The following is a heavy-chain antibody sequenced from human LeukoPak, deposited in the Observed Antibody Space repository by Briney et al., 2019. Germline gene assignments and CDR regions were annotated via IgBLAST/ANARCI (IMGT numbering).Heavy chain of an antibody. CDR2: IGGSGTI. D-gene: IGHD3/OR15-3a*01. V-gene: IGHV3-11*04. Sequence: GGSLRLSCAASGFTFSDYSMSWIRQAPGKGLEWVSYIGGSGTIFYADSVKGGFTISRDNAQSSLYLQMNSVRAEDTAVYYCARVGLGTREFDYWGQGTLVTVSS. CDR3: ARVGLGTREFDY. CDR1: GFTFSDYS. J-gene: IGHJ4*02.